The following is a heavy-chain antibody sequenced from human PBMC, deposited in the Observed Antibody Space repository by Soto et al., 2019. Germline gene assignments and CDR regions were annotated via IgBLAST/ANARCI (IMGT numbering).Heavy chain of an antibody. D-gene: IGHD1-20*01. Sequence: QVQLVQSGAEVKKPGASVKVSCKASGYTFTSYAIHWVRQAPGQRLEWMGWVNAGNGNTKYSQKLQGRVTITRDTSASTAYVELSSLRSEDTAGYYCARDLGYNWNRIDYWGQGILVTVSS. CDR1: GYTFTSYA. V-gene: IGHV1-3*01. CDR3: ARDLGYNWNRIDY. J-gene: IGHJ4*02. CDR2: VNAGNGNT.